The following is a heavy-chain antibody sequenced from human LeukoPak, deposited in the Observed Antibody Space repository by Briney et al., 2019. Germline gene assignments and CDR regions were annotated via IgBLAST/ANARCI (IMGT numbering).Heavy chain of an antibody. J-gene: IGHJ4*02. V-gene: IGHV4-38-2*02. CDR3: ARALRYCSGGSCYSGWYFDY. CDR2: IYHSGST. Sequence: SETLSLTCTVSGYSISSGYYWGWIRQPPGKGLEWIGSIYHSGSTYYNPSLKSRVTMSVDTSKNQFSLKLSSVTAADTAVYYCARALRYCSGGSCYSGWYFDYWGQGTLVTVSS. CDR1: GYSISSGYY. D-gene: IGHD2-15*01.